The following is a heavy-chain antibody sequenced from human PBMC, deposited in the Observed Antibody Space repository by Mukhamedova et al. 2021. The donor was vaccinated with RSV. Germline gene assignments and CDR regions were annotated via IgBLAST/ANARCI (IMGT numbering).Heavy chain of an antibody. CDR2: IYPGDPDT. D-gene: IGHD3-22*01. V-gene: IGHV5-51*01. Sequence: IYPGDPDTRYSPSFQGQVTISADKSISTAYLQWSSLKASDTAMYYCARGTNYYDSSGYSFDYWGQGTLVTVSS. CDR3: ARGTNYYDSSGYSFDY. J-gene: IGHJ4*02.